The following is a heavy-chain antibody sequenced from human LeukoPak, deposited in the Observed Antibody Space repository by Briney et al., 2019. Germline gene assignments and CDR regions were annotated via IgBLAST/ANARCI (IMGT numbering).Heavy chain of an antibody. Sequence: GGSLRLSCAASGFTFSSYSMNWVRQAPGKGLEWVSSISSSSSYIYYADSVKGRFTISRDNAKNSLYLQMNSLRAEDTAVYYCARGFPRFDVVVPAAGFDYWGQGTLVTVSS. CDR3: ARGFPRFDVVVPAAGFDY. CDR1: GFTFSSYS. J-gene: IGHJ4*02. CDR2: ISSSSSYI. V-gene: IGHV3-21*01. D-gene: IGHD2-2*01.